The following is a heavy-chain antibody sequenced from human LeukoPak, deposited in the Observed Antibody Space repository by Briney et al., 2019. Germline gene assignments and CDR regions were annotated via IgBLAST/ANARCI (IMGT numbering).Heavy chain of an antibody. CDR2: ISAYNGNT. J-gene: IGHJ4*02. Sequence: GASVKVSCKASGYTFTSYGISWVRQAPGQGLEWMGWISAYNGNTNYAQKLQGRVTMTTDISTSTAYMELRSLRSDDTAVYYCARENPRITMFGWGASDYWGQGTLVTVSS. CDR3: ARENPRITMFGWGASDY. V-gene: IGHV1-18*01. D-gene: IGHD3-10*02. CDR1: GYTFTSYG.